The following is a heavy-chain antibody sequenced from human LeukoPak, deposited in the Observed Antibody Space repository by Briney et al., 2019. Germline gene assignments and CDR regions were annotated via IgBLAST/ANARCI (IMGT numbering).Heavy chain of an antibody. V-gene: IGHV3-23*01. D-gene: IGHD1-26*01. CDR2: ITGSTGST. CDR3: AKRYSGSSGLYNFDY. J-gene: IGHJ4*02. Sequence: GSXRLSCAASGFTFSSYAMTWVRQPPGKGLEGASSITGSTGSTYYADSVKGRFTISRDNSKNTLYLQMNSLRAEDTAVYYCAKRYSGSSGLYNFDYWGQGTLVTVSS. CDR1: GFTFSSYA.